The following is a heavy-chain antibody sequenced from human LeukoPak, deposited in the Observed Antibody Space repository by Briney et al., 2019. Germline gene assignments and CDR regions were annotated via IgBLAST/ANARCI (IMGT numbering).Heavy chain of an antibody. J-gene: IGHJ6*03. CDR3: ARNETTGLQRTPYYHSYVDV. CDR2: IYYSGST. Sequence: SETLSLTCTVSGGPITNNAYYWAWIRQPPGKGLEWIGSIYYSGSTHYNPSLKSRLTISVDTSKNQFSLKLSSVTAADTAVYYCARNETTGLQRTPYYHSYVDVWGKGTTVTVSS. V-gene: IGHV4-39*01. D-gene: IGHD4-11*01. CDR1: GGPITNNAYY.